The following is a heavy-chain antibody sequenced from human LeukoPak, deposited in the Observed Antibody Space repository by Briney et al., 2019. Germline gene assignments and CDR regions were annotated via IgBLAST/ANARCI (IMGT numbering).Heavy chain of an antibody. Sequence: GGSLRLSCAASGFPVNNNYMSWVRQAPGKGLEWVSVLYSDGTTSYADSVKGRFTISRDNSKNTVYLQMNYLRVEDTALYHCTREGINVWSENGPAWENYWGQGTLVTVSS. CDR3: TREGINVWSENGPAWENY. D-gene: IGHD3-3*01. V-gene: IGHV3-66*01. CDR1: GFPVNNNY. CDR2: LYSDGTT. J-gene: IGHJ4*02.